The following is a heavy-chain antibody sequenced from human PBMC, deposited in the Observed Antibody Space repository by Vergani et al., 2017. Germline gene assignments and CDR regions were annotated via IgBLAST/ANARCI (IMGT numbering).Heavy chain of an antibody. D-gene: IGHD6-6*01. V-gene: IGHV3-23*01. J-gene: IGHJ4*02. CDR1: GFTFSSYA. Sequence: EVQLLESGGGLVQPGGSLRLSCAASGFTFSSYAMSWVRQAPGNGLEWVSAISGSGGSTYYADSVKGRFTISRDNSKNTLYLQRNSLRAEDTAVNYCAKAAEYSSSSPFGDYWGQGTLVTVSS. CDR2: ISGSGGST. CDR3: AKAAEYSSSSPFGDY.